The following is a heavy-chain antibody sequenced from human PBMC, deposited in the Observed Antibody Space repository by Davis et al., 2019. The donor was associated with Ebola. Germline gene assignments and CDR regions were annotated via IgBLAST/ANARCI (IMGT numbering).Heavy chain of an antibody. CDR3: ARGPPTLDY. CDR2: IYYSGST. CDR1: GGSISSFY. V-gene: IGHV4-59*01. J-gene: IGHJ4*02. Sequence: MPSETLSLTCTVSGGSISSFYWNWIRQPPGKGLEWIGYIYYSGSTNYNPSLKSRVTISVDTSKNQFSLKLSSVTAADTAVYYCARGPPTLDYWGQGTLVTVSS.